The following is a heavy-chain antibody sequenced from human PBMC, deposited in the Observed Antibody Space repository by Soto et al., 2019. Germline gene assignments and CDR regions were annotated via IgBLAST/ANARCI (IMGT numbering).Heavy chain of an antibody. V-gene: IGHV4-61*01. CDR1: AGNLSSRCYY. D-gene: IGHD1-26*01. Sequence: TCTVSAGNLSSRCYYYYWIRQPPGKGLAWSGYTYTSVTTNYNSSRESRVTISVDTSKNMFSLRLSSGTAADTAVYYCAGADSRNYYHGFQMWVQAKMVT. CDR3: AGADSRNYYHGFQM. CDR2: TYTSVTT. J-gene: IGHJ3*01.